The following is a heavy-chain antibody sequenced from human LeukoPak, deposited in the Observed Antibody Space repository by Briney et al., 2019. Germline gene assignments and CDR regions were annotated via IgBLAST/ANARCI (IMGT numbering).Heavy chain of an antibody. CDR1: GFTFSSYA. CDR3: AILPGTDFDY. CDR2: ISYDGSNK. J-gene: IGHJ4*02. Sequence: GRSLRLSCAASGFTFSSYAMHWVRQAPGKGLERVAVISYDGSNKYYADSVKGRFTISRDNSKNTLYLQMNSLRAEDTAVYYCAILPGTDFDYWGQGTLVTVSS. V-gene: IGHV3-30-3*01. D-gene: IGHD1-1*01.